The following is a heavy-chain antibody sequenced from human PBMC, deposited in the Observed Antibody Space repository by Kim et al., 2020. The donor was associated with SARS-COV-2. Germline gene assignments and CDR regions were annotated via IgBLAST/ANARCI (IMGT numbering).Heavy chain of an antibody. D-gene: IGHD3-10*01. J-gene: IGHJ4*02. V-gene: IGHV3-21*01. Sequence: YADSVKGRFSISRDNAKNSLYLQMTSLRAEDTAVYYCARDRGSGSYYFDYWGQGTLVTVSS. CDR3: ARDRGSGSYYFDY.